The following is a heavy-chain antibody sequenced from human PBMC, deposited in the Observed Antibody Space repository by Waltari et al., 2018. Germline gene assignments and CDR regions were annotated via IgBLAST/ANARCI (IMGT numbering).Heavy chain of an antibody. CDR2: MNPNCGNT. Sequence: QVQLVQSGAEVKKPGASVKVSCKASGYTFTSYDINWVRQATGQGLEWMGWMNPNCGNTGYAQKFQGRVTMTRNTSRSTAYMELSSLRSEDTAVYYCARKVRGYYYDSPWGQGTLVTVSS. CDR3: ARKVRGYYYDSP. CDR1: GYTFTSYD. V-gene: IGHV1-8*01. J-gene: IGHJ1*01. D-gene: IGHD3-22*01.